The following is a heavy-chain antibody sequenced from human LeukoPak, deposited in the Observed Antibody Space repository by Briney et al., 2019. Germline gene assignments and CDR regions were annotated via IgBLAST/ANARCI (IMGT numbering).Heavy chain of an antibody. CDR1: GFTYSDYY. J-gene: IGHJ5*02. D-gene: IGHD3-9*01. V-gene: IGHV3-11*01. CDR2: ISSSGSTI. Sequence: PGGSLRLSCAASGFTYSDYYMSWIRQDPGKGLEWVSYISSSGSTIYYADSVKGRFTISRDNAKNSLYLQMNSLRAENTAVYYCASGDYDILTGYPGGPSAWGQGTLVTVSS. CDR3: ASGDYDILTGYPGGPSA.